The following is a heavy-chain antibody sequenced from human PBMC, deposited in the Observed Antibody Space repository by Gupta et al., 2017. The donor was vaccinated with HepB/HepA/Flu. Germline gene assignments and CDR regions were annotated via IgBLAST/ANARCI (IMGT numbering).Heavy chain of an antibody. CDR3: SRLHSAETS. CDR2: ILNSGTT. CDR1: GGSISGNN. D-gene: IGHD6-25*01. Sequence: VQLQESGPGLVKHSETLSLTCNVSGGSISGNNWSWIRQPPGKGLEWIGWILNSGTTRYKPSLKSRVTIAADTSRTQFSLKLNSVTAADTAVYDCSRLHSAETSWGRGTLVTVSS. V-gene: IGHV4-4*08. J-gene: IGHJ4*02.